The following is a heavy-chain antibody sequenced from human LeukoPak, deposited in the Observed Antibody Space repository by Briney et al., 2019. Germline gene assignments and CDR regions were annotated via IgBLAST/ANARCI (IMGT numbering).Heavy chain of an antibody. CDR2: ISSSSSYI. CDR1: GFTFSSYS. CDR3: ARDPNTAISLYGMDV. V-gene: IGHV3-21*01. Sequence: PGGSLRLSCAASGFTFSSYSMNWVRQAPGKGLEWVSSISSSSSYIYYADSVKGRFTISRDNAKNSLYLQMNSLGAEDTAVYYCARDPNTAISLYGMDVWGQGTTVTVSS. D-gene: IGHD5-18*01. J-gene: IGHJ6*02.